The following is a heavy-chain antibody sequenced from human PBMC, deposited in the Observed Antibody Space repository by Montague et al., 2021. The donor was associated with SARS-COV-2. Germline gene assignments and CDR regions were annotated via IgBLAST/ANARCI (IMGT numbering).Heavy chain of an antibody. CDR1: GGSISSSTYD. Sequence: SETLSLTCNVSGGSISSSTYDWGWIRQPPGKGLEWIGNLYNGGTTYYSPSLKSRVTISVDTSKNHFSLNMASVTAADTAVYYCARTSKLRESSSGNYYYHAMDVWGQGTTVTVSS. V-gene: IGHV4-39*02. CDR3: ARTSKLRESSSGNYYYHAMDV. J-gene: IGHJ6*02. D-gene: IGHD3-16*01. CDR2: LYNGGTT.